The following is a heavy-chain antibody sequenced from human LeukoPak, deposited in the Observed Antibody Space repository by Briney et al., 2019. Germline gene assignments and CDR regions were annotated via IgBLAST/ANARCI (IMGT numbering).Heavy chain of an antibody. CDR1: GFSFSSYG. J-gene: IGHJ6*03. V-gene: IGHV3-30*02. CDR2: VHYEGSNN. D-gene: IGHD2-8*01. Sequence: GGALRLSCAASGFSFSSYGMHWVRQAPGKGLEWVAFVHYEGSNNYYADSVKGRFTISRDTSRKTLYLQMSSLRPEDTAVYYCAKDLKGTCSNGICYTSYYYYYMDVWGKGTTVTVSS. CDR3: AKDLKGTCSNGICYTSYYYYYMDV.